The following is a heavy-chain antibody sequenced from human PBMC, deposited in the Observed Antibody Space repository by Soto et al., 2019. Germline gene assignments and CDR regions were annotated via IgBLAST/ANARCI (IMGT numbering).Heavy chain of an antibody. CDR3: AKGIQLWSHVDY. CDR1: GFTFGSYA. CDR2: ISGSGINT. J-gene: IGHJ4*02. D-gene: IGHD5-18*01. V-gene: IGHV3-23*01. Sequence: PGGSLRLSCAASGFTFGSYAMSWVRQAPGKGLEWVSGISGSGINTYYADSVKGRFTISRDNSKNTLYLQMNSLRAEDTAVYYCAKGIQLWSHVDYWGQGTLVTVSS.